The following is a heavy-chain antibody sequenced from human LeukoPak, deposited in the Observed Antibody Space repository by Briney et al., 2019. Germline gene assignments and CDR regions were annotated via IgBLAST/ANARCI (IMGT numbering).Heavy chain of an antibody. J-gene: IGHJ4*02. CDR3: ARELFGSEDY. CDR2: IRYDGSNK. D-gene: IGHD3-10*01. CDR1: GFTFSSYG. V-gene: IGHV3-30*02. Sequence: QAGGSLRLSCAASGFTFSSYGMHWVRQAPGKGLEWVAFIRYDGSNKYYADSVKGRFTISRDNSKNTLYLQMNSLRAEDTALYYCARELFGSEDYWGQGTLVTVSS.